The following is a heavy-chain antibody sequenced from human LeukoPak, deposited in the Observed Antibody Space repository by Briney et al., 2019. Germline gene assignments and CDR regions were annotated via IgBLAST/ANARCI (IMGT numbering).Heavy chain of an antibody. CDR1: GGSISSYY. D-gene: IGHD5-18*01. CDR3: ASLVDTAMSY. J-gene: IGHJ4*02. Sequence: SETLSLTCTVSGGSISSYYWSWIRQPPGKGLEWIGYIYYSGSTNYNTSLKCRVTIPVETSKNQSSLKLSSVTAADTAVYYCASLVDTAMSYWGQGTLVTVSS. CDR2: IYYSGST. V-gene: IGHV4-59*08.